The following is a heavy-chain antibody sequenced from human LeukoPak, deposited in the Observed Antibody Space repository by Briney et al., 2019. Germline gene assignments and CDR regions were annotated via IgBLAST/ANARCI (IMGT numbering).Heavy chain of an antibody. CDR3: ARDPSTTHPYYGMDV. V-gene: IGHV4-34*01. J-gene: IGHJ6*02. D-gene: IGHD1-1*01. Sequence: PSETLSLTCTVYGGSFSGYFWSWVRQPPGKGLEWIGDIKHTGSTNYNPSLKSRVTISIDTSKNQFSLKLSSVTAADTAVYYCARDPSTTHPYYGMDVWGQGTTVTVSS. CDR2: IKHTGST. CDR1: GGSFSGYF.